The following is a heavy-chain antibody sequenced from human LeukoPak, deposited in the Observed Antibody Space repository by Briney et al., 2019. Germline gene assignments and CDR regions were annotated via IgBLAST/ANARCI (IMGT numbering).Heavy chain of an antibody. D-gene: IGHD3-10*01. V-gene: IGHV4-39*07. CDR3: ARDAPGRSWITMVRGVLDY. CDR1: GGSISSSSYY. CDR2: IYYSGST. Sequence: SETLSLTCTVSGGSISSSSYYWGWIRQPPGKGLERNASIYYSGSTYYNPSLNSRVTISVDTPKNQFSLKLSSVTAADTAVYYCARDAPGRSWITMVRGVLDYWGQGTLVTVSS. J-gene: IGHJ4*02.